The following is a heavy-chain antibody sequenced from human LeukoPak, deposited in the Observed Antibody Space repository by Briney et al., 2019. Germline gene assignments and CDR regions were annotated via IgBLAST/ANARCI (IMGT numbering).Heavy chain of an antibody. D-gene: IGHD6-19*01. CDR1: GYTFTSYD. CDR3: ALRGAVAGTGREYDY. Sequence: ASVKVSCKASGYTFTSYDINWVRQATGQGLEWMGWMNPNSGNTGYAQKFQGRVTMTRNTSISTAYMELSSLRSEDTAVYYCALRGAVAGTGREYDYWGQGTLVTVSS. V-gene: IGHV1-8*01. J-gene: IGHJ4*02. CDR2: MNPNSGNT.